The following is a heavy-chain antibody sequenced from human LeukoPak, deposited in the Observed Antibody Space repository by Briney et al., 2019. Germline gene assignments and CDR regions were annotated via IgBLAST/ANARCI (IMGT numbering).Heavy chain of an antibody. J-gene: IGHJ5*02. D-gene: IGHD3-22*01. CDR3: ARSFGDRSGYFPQPLSFDP. V-gene: IGHV4-39*01. CDR1: GGSISSSSYY. CDR2: IYYSGST. Sequence: SETLSLTCAVSGGSISSSSYYWGWIRQPPGKGLEWIGSIYYSGSTYYNPSLKSRVTISVGTSKNQFSLKLSSVTAADTAVYYCARSFGDRSGYFPQPLSFDPWGQGTLVTVSS.